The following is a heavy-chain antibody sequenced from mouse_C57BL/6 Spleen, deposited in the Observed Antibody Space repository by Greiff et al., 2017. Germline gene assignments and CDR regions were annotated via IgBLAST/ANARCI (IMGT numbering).Heavy chain of an antibody. CDR3: ARHEGAYYSNYGFDY. Sequence: QVQLKQSGAELVKPGASVKLSCKASGYTFTEYTIHWVKQRSGQGLEWIGWFYPGSGSIKYNEKFKDKATLTADKSSSTVYMELSRLTSEDSAGYFCARHEGAYYSNYGFDYWGQGTTLTVSS. D-gene: IGHD2-5*01. J-gene: IGHJ2*01. CDR2: FYPGSGSI. CDR1: GYTFTEYT. V-gene: IGHV1-62-2*01.